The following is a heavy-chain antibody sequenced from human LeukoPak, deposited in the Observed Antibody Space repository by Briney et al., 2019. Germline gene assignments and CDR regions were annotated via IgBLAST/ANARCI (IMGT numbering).Heavy chain of an antibody. J-gene: IGHJ4*02. CDR1: GYTFTSYD. V-gene: IGHV1-8*01. CDR3: VGGAPNWGFDF. D-gene: IGHD7-27*01. CDR2: MSPSTGNT. Sequence: ASVKVSCTASGYTFTSYDINWVRQAPGQGFEWMGWMSPSTGNTGYAQKFQGRVTMTRYTSVSTAYMELSSLRSEDTAVYYCVGGAPNWGFDFWGQGTLVTVSS.